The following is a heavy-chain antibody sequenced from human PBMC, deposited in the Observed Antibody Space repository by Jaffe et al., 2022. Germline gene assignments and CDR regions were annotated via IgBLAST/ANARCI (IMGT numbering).Heavy chain of an antibody. CDR2: IYYSGST. CDR1: GGSVSSGSYY. D-gene: IGHD6-13*01. CDR3: ATRAWGSSWADFDY. J-gene: IGHJ4*02. V-gene: IGHV4-61*01. Sequence: QVQLQESGPGLVKPSETLSLTCTVSGGSVSSGSYYWSWIRQPPGKGLEWIGYIYYSGSTNYNPSLKSRVTISVDTSKNQFSLKLSSVTAADTAVYYCATRAWGSSWADFDYWGQGTLVTVSS.